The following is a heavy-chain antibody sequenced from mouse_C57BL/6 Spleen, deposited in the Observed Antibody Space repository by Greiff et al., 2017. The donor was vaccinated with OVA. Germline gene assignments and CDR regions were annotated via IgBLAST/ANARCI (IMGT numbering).Heavy chain of an antibody. CDR2: INPYNGDT. CDR1: GYSFTGYF. J-gene: IGHJ4*01. CDR3: AREGITRYAMDY. V-gene: IGHV1-20*01. D-gene: IGHD2-4*01. Sequence: EVQLQQSGPELVKPGDSVKISCKASGYSFTGYFMNWVMQSHGKSLEWIGRINPYNGDTFYNQKFKGKATLTVDKSSSTAHMELRSLTSEDSAVYYCAREGITRYAMDYWGQGTSVTVSS.